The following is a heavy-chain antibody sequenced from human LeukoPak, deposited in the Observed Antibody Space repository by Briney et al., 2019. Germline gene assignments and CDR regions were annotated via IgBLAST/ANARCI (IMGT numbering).Heavy chain of an antibody. D-gene: IGHD3-3*01. CDR3: AKVGDYDFWSGYRSNWFDP. Sequence: RPGGSLRLSCAASGFTFSSYRMNWVRQAPGKGLEWVSAISGSGGSTYYADSVKGRFTISRDNSKNTLYLQMNSLRAEDTAVYYCAKVGDYDFWSGYRSNWFDPWGQGTLSPSPQ. J-gene: IGHJ5*02. CDR2: ISGSGGST. CDR1: GFTFSSYR. V-gene: IGHV3-23*01.